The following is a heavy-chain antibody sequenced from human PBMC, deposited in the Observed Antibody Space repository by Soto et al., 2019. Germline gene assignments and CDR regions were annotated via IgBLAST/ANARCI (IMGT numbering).Heavy chain of an antibody. Sequence: ASVNVSCKASGYTFTSYDINWVRQATGEGLEWMGWMNPNSGNTGYAQKFQGRVTMTRNTSISTAYMELSSLRSEDTAVYYCARMTYYDYIWGTTYFDYWGQGTLVTVSS. D-gene: IGHD3-16*01. V-gene: IGHV1-8*01. CDR3: ARMTYYDYIWGTTYFDY. CDR1: GYTFTSYD. CDR2: MNPNSGNT. J-gene: IGHJ4*01.